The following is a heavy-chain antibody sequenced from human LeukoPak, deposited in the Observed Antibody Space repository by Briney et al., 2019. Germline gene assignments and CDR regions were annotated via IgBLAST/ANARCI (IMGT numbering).Heavy chain of an antibody. CDR1: GFTFSAYS. CDR3: ARGPTLIGVAGTWPLDY. D-gene: IGHD6-19*01. J-gene: IGHJ4*02. V-gene: IGHV3-21*01. CDR2: ITTGSSYK. Sequence: PGGSLRLSCAASGFTFSAYSMNWIRQAPGKGLEWVSSITTGSSYKYYGDSVKGRFTISRDYAKNSLYLQMNSLRADDTAVYYCARGPTLIGVAGTWPLDYWGQGTLVIVSS.